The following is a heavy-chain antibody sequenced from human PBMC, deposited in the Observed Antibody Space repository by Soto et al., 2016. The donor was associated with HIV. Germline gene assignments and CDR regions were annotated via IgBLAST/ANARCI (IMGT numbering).Heavy chain of an antibody. V-gene: IGHV3-66*01. J-gene: IGHJ4*02. CDR2: IYSDGKT. CDR1: GFTVSSNY. Sequence: VELVESGGRLVQPGGSLRLSCAASGFTVSSNYMTWVRQAPGKGLEWVSVIYSDGKTYYVDSVKGRFTISRDNSNNTLYLQMNSLRAEDTAMYYCARGGAVRYYYDSNGYYPLDYWGQGTLVTVSS. D-gene: IGHD3-22*01. CDR3: ARGGAVRYYYDSNGYYPLDY.